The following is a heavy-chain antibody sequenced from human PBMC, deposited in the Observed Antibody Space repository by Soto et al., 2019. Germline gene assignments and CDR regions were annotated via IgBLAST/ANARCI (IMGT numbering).Heavy chain of an antibody. CDR3: ARGPRGWYGFDY. V-gene: IGHV3-74*01. J-gene: IGHJ4*02. D-gene: IGHD6-19*01. CDR1: GFALSSSW. CDR2: INFDGSST. Sequence: EVQLVESGGGLVQPGGSLRLSCAGSGFALSSSWMHWVRQDPGKGLVWVSRINFDGSSTDYADSVRGRFTISRDNAKNTLYLEMNSLRADETTVYHCARGPRGWYGFDYWGLGTLVTVSS.